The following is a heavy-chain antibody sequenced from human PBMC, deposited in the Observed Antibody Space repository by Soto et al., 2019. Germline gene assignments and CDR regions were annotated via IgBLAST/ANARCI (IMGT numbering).Heavy chain of an antibody. CDR2: VTPSGTS. J-gene: IGHJ3*02. Sequence: SEPLSLTCAVFGGSFSYYFCRWVRQHQGKGLEWIGEVTPSGTSNYNSSLKSRVTISKDTSKNQFSLRVTSVAASGTGVYCCETGSRRCRKALEILVQGSMVT. V-gene: IGHV4-34*01. CDR1: GGSFSYYF. CDR3: ETGSRRCRKALEI.